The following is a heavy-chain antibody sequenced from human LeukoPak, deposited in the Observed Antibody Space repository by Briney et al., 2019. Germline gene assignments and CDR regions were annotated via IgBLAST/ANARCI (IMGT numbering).Heavy chain of an antibody. J-gene: IGHJ4*02. CDR3: ARAADHYYDSSGPTSNFDY. D-gene: IGHD3-22*01. CDR1: GYTFSNYG. CDR2: IIPIFGTA. V-gene: IGHV1-69*06. Sequence: ASVKVSCKASGYTFSNYGISWVRQAPGQGLEWMGGIIPIFGTANYAQKFQGRVTITADKSTSTAYMELSSLRSEDTAVYYCARAADHYYDSSGPTSNFDYWGQGTLVTVSS.